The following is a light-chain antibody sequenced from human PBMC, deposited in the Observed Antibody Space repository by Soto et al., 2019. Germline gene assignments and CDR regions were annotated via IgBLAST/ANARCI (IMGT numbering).Light chain of an antibody. V-gene: IGLV6-57*01. CDR3: QSYDATNQV. CDR2: EDN. J-gene: IGLJ3*02. CDR1: SGSIASNY. Sequence: NFMLTQPHSVSESPGKTVIISCTSSSGSIASNYVQWYQQRPGSSPTTVIYEDNQRPSGVPDRFSGSIDSSSNSASLTITRLETEDEADYYCQSYDATNQVFGGGTKVTVL.